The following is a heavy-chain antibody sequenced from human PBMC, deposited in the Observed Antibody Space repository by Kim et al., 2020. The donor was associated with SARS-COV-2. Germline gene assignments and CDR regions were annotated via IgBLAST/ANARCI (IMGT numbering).Heavy chain of an antibody. CDR3: TTVDRRGVQKFDY. CDR1: GFTFSNAW. CDR2: IKSKTDGGTT. Sequence: GGSLRLSCAASGFTFSNAWMSWVRQAPGKGLEWVGRIKSKTDGGTTDYAAPVKGRFTISRDDSKNTLYLQMNSLKTEDTAVYYCTTVDRRGVQKFDYWGQGTLVTVSS. V-gene: IGHV3-15*01. J-gene: IGHJ4*02. D-gene: IGHD3-10*01.